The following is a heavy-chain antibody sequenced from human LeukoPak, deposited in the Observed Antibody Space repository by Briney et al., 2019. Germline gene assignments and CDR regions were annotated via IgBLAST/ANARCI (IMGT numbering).Heavy chain of an antibody. J-gene: IGHJ4*02. V-gene: IGHV1-69*02. CDR1: GGTFSSYT. Sequence: SVKVSCKASGGTFSSYTISWVRQAPGQGLEWMGRIIPILGIANYAQKFQGRVTITADKSTSTAYMELSSLRSEDTAVYYCASDEKPYQHVDTAYWGQGTLVTVSS. CDR2: IIPILGIA. CDR3: ASDEKPYQHVDTAY. D-gene: IGHD5-18*01.